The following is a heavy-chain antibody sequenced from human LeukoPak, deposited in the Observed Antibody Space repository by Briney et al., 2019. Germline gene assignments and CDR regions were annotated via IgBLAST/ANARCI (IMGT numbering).Heavy chain of an antibody. CDR2: ISRIGSTI. CDR1: GFTFSRYE. J-gene: IGHJ6*04. D-gene: IGHD3-10*02. Sequence: GRSLRLSCAAAGFTFSRYEMNWVRQAPGKWLEWVSYISRIGSTIYYADSVKGRFTISRDNAKNSLYLQMNSLRAEDTAVYYCAELGITMIGGVWGKGTTVTISS. CDR3: AELGITMIGGV. V-gene: IGHV3-48*03.